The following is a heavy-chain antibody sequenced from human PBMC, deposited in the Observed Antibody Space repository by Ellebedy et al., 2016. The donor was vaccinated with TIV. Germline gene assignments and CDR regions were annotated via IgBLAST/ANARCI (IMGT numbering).Heavy chain of an antibody. Sequence: MPSETLSLTCAVYGGSFSGNYWSWIRQPPGKGLEWIGYIYYSGNTYYNPSLKRRVTISVDTSKNQFSLKLSAVPAADTAVYYCARGLGYCSGGSCYIDAFDIWGQGTMVTVSS. J-gene: IGHJ3*02. D-gene: IGHD2-15*01. CDR2: IYYSGNT. V-gene: IGHV4-30-4*01. CDR1: GGSFSGNY. CDR3: ARGLGYCSGGSCYIDAFDI.